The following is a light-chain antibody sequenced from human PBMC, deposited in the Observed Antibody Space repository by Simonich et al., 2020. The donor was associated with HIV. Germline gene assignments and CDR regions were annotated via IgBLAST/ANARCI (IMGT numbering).Light chain of an antibody. J-gene: IGKJ1*01. Sequence: IQMTQSPSSLSASVGDRVTITCRASQGISNDLNWYQQKPGKAPKLLIYGASSLQSGVPSRFTGSGSGTDYTLTSSSLQPEDFATYYCQQYYSTPAWTFGQGTKVEIK. CDR3: QQYYSTPAWT. V-gene: IGKV1-39*01. CDR2: GAS. CDR1: QGISND.